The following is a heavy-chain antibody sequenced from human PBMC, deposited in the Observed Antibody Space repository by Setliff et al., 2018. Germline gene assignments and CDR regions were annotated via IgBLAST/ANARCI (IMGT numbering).Heavy chain of an antibody. CDR3: ATSVSWIQLVLYPQGHPEPFDY. V-gene: IGHV1-24*01. J-gene: IGHJ4*02. Sequence: ASVKVSCKVSGYTLTELSMHRVRQAPGKGLEWMGGFDPEDGETIYAQKFQGRVTTTEDTSTDTAYMELSSLRSEDTAVYYCATSVSWIQLVLYPQGHPEPFDYWGQGTLVTVSS. CDR2: FDPEDGET. D-gene: IGHD5-18*01. CDR1: GYTLTELS.